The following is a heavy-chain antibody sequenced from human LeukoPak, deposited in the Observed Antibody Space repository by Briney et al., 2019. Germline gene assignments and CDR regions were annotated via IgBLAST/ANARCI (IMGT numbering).Heavy chain of an antibody. V-gene: IGHV4-38-2*02. D-gene: IGHD3-22*01. CDR3: ARGSGGYYYDSSGPYL. Sequence: PSETLSLTCTVSGGSISSYYWSWIRQPPGKGLEWIGSIYHSGSTYYNPSLKSRVTISVDTSKNQFSLKLSSVTAADTAVYYCARGSGGYYYDSSGPYLWGQGTLVTVSS. CDR2: IYHSGST. J-gene: IGHJ5*02. CDR1: GGSISSYY.